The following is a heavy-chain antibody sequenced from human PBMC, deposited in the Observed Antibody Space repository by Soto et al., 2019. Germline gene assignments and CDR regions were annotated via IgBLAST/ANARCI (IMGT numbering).Heavy chain of an antibody. V-gene: IGHV2-5*01. CDR1: GFSLSVSGVG. Sequence: QITLKEAGPTLVKPTQTVALTCTFSGFSLSVSGVGVGWIRQPPGEALEWLAIIYWNDDKRYSPSLENRLTITKDTSKNQVVLTMTDMDPEDTATYFCAHTWGHCSGGTCHLFDHYFDDWGLGALVTVSS. CDR3: AHTWGHCSGGTCHLFDHYFDD. J-gene: IGHJ4*02. D-gene: IGHD2-15*01. CDR2: IYWNDDK.